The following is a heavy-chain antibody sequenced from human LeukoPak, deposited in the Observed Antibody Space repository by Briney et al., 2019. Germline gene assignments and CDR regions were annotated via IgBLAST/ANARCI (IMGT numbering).Heavy chain of an antibody. CDR1: GFTFGDDA. CDR3: SRGLHDYGDSNYYFDQ. J-gene: IGHJ4*02. CDR2: IRKKGYGETT. D-gene: IGHD4-17*01. V-gene: IGHV3-49*03. Sequence: GGSLRLSCIASGFTFGDDAWSWFRQAPGKGLEFIAFIRKKGYGETTDSAASVRGRFTVSRDDAISVAYLQMNSLQTEDTALYYCSRGLHDYGDSNYYFDQWGRGTLVIVSS.